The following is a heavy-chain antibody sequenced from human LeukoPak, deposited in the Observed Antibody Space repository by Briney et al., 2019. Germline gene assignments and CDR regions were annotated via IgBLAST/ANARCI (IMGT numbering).Heavy chain of an antibody. J-gene: IGHJ4*02. V-gene: IGHV4-39*01. CDR1: VGSISSSSYY. D-gene: IGHD6-6*01. CDR3: ARRDLYSSSPLFDY. CDR2: IYYSGST. Sequence: SETLSLTCTLSVGSISSSSYYWGWIRQPPGKGLEWIGSIYYSGSTYYNPSLKSRVTISVDTSKNQLSLKLSSVTAADTAVYYCARRDLYSSSPLFDYWGQGTLVTVSS.